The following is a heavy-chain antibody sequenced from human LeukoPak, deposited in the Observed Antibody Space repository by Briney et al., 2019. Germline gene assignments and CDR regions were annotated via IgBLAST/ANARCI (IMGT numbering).Heavy chain of an antibody. CDR2: IYHSGST. V-gene: IGHV4/OR15-8*01. J-gene: IGHJ5*02. D-gene: IGHD3-10*01. Sequence: SSETLSLTCGVSGGSISNTNWWTWVRQPPGKGLEWIGEIYHSGSTNYNPSLKSRVTISVDKSKNQFSLKLSSVTAADTAVYYCARTSRINMVLDPWGQGTLVTVSS. CDR3: ARTSRINMVLDP. CDR1: GGSISNTNW.